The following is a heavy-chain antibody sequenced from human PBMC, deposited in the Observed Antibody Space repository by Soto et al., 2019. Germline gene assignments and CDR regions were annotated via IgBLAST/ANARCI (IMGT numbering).Heavy chain of an antibody. V-gene: IGHV4-31*03. Sequence: SETLSLTCTVSRGSISSGGYYWSWIRQHPWKGLEWIGYIYYSGSTYYNPSLKSRVTISVDTSKNQFSLKLSSVTAADTAVYYCARTDAVVLSASPYYQYCIDVSDQGXTGTL. CDR3: ARTDAVVLSASPYYQYCIDV. CDR2: IYYSGST. J-gene: IGHJ6*02. D-gene: IGHD2-2*01. CDR1: RGSISSGGYY.